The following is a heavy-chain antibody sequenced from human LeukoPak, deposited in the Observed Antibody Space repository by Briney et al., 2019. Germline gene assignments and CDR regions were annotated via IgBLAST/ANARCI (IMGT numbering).Heavy chain of an antibody. V-gene: IGHV3-23*01. Sequence: PGGSLRLSCAGSGFIFNNYAMHWVRQPPGKGLEWVSTISGGSGSTYCADSVKGRFTISRDNSKNTLYLQMNSLRDEDTAVYYCAKHRFESGGYHSTDWGQGTLVTVSS. D-gene: IGHD3-22*01. CDR2: ISGGSGST. CDR1: GFIFNNYA. J-gene: IGHJ4*02. CDR3: AKHRFESGGYHSTD.